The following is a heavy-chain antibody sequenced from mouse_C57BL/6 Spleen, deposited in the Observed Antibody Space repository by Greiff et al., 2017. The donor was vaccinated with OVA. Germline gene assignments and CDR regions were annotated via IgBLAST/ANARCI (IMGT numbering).Heavy chain of an antibody. V-gene: IGHV1-42*01. CDR2: INPSTGGT. Sequence: EVKLMESGPELVKPGASVKISCKASGYSFTGYYMNWVKQSPEKSLEWIGEINPSTGGTTYNQKFKAKATLTVDKSSSTAYMQLKSLTSEDSAVYYCAREGGGLYYWGQGTTLTVSS. CDR1: GYSFTGYY. D-gene: IGHD6-2*01. J-gene: IGHJ2*01. CDR3: AREGGGLYY.